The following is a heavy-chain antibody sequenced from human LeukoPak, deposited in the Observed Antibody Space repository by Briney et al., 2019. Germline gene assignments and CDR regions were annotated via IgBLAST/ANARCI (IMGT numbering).Heavy chain of an antibody. V-gene: IGHV4-39*07. CDR1: GGSISSSSYY. D-gene: IGHD2-15*01. CDR2: IYYSGST. Sequence: SETLSLTCTVSGGSISSSSYYWGWIRQPPGKGLEWIGSIYYSGSTYYNPSLKSRVTISVDTSKNQFSLKLSSVTAADTAVYYCARGIYCSGGSCYPLYENWFDPWGQGTLVTVSS. CDR3: ARGIYCSGGSCYPLYENWFDP. J-gene: IGHJ5*02.